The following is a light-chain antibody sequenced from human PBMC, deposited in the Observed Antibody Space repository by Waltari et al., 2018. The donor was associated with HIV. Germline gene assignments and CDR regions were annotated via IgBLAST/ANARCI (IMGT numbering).Light chain of an antibody. CDR2: GNS. V-gene: IGLV1-40*01. Sequence: QSVLTQPPSVSGAPGQRVTISCTGRSSNIGAGYDVHWYQQLPGTAPKLLICGNSMRPAGVPDRCSVSKSGTSASLAITGLQAEDEADYYCQSYDSSLSVVFGGGTKLTVL. CDR3: QSYDSSLSVV. CDR1: SSNIGAGYD. J-gene: IGLJ2*01.